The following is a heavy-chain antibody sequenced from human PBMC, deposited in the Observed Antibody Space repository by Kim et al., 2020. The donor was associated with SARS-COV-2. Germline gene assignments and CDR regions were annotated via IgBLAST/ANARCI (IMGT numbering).Heavy chain of an antibody. D-gene: IGHD2-21*02. CDR3: ARLRPVTANYYYGMDV. V-gene: IGHV3-53*01. Sequence: DSVRGRFTISRDKSRTTVYFQMNSLRAEETAVYYCARLRPVTANYYYGMDVWGQGTTVTVSS. J-gene: IGHJ6*02.